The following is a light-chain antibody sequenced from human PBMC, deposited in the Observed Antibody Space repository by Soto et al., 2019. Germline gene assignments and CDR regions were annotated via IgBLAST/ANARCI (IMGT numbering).Light chain of an antibody. CDR1: QSVSSNY. Sequence: EFVLTQSPGTLSLSPGERATLSCRASQSVSSNYLAWYQQKPGQAPRLLIYGASTRATGIPDRFSGSGSETDFTLTISRLEPEDFAVYYCQQYGSSGTFGQGTKVDIK. J-gene: IGKJ1*01. CDR2: GAS. V-gene: IGKV3-20*01. CDR3: QQYGSSGT.